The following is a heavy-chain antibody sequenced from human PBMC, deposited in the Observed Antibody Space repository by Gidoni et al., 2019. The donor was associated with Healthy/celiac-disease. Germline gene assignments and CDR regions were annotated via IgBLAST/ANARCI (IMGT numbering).Heavy chain of an antibody. D-gene: IGHD1-7*01. CDR2: INPSGGST. CDR3: AREYNWNYPDERYYYYGMDV. Sequence: QVQLVQSGAEVKKQGASVKVSCKASGYTFTSYYMHWVRQAPGQGLEWMGIINPSGGSTSYAQKFQGRVTMTRDTSTSTVYMELSSLRSEDTAVYYCAREYNWNYPDERYYYYGMDVWGQGTTVTVSS. J-gene: IGHJ6*02. CDR1: GYTFTSYY. V-gene: IGHV1-46*03.